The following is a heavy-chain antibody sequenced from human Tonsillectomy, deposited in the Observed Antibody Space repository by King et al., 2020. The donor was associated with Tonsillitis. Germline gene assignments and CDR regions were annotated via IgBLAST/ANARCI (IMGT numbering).Heavy chain of an antibody. J-gene: IGHJ4*02. CDR3: VKDLRQATGSRRSDY. Sequence: QLVQSGGGLVKPGGSLRLSCVASGFSFNVYTMNWVRQAPGKGLEWVSSISGSSGSIYYADSVAGRFTISRDNAKKSLFLQMDSLRAEDTSVYYCVKDLRQATGSRRSDYWGQGTLVTVSS. CDR2: ISGSSGSI. V-gene: IGHV3-21*01. D-gene: IGHD1-26*01. CDR1: GFSFNVYT.